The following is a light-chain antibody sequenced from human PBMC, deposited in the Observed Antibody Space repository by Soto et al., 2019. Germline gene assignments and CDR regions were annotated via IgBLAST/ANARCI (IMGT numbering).Light chain of an antibody. Sequence: QSVLTQPPSASGTPGQRVTISCSGSSVNVGGNTVTWYQQVTGTAPKFLINSNNQRPSGVPDRFSGSKSGTSASLAISGLQSEDEADYYCATWDDSLNGVVFGGGTKLTVL. V-gene: IGLV1-44*01. CDR2: SNN. CDR3: ATWDDSLNGVV. CDR1: SVNVGGNT. J-gene: IGLJ2*01.